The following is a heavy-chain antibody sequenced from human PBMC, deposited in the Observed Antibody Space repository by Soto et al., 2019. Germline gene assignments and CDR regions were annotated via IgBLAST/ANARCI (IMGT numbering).Heavy chain of an antibody. V-gene: IGHV3-23*01. CDR1: GFTFNNYA. D-gene: IGHD7-27*01. J-gene: IGHJ3*02. CDR2: ISGTGGST. CDR3: GKGNSKWGTGDAFDI. Sequence: PXVSLRLSCAASGFTFNNYALNWVRQAPGKGLEWVSSISGTGGSTFYVGSAKGRFTISRDNSKNTLFLQMTSLRAEDTAVYYCGKGNSKWGTGDAFDIWGQGTMVTVSS.